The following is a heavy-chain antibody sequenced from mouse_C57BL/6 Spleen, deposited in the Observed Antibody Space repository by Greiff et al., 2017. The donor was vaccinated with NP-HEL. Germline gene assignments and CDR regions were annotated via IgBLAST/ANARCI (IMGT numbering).Heavy chain of an antibody. J-gene: IGHJ2*01. CDR1: GYTFTSYT. CDR3: ARLTTVVPFDY. CDR2: INPSSGYT. V-gene: IGHV1-4*01. D-gene: IGHD1-1*01. Sequence: QVQLQQSGAELARPGASVKMSCKASGYTFTSYTMHWVKQRPGQGLEWIGYINPSSGYTKYNQKFKDKATLTADKSSSTAYMQLSSLTSEDSAVYYCARLTTVVPFDYWGQGTTLTVSS.